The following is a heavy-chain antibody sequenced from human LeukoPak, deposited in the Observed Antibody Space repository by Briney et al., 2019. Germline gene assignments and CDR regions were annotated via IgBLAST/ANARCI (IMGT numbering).Heavy chain of an antibody. CDR2: IYTSGST. CDR1: GGSISSGSYY. V-gene: IGHV4-61*02. Sequence: SQTLSLTCTVSGGSISSGSYYWSWIRQPAGKGLEWIGRIYTSGSTNYNPSLKSRVTISVDTSKNPFSLKLSSVTAADTAVYYCARTLYDSSGYYFDYWGQGTLVTVSS. D-gene: IGHD3-22*01. J-gene: IGHJ4*02. CDR3: ARTLYDSSGYYFDY.